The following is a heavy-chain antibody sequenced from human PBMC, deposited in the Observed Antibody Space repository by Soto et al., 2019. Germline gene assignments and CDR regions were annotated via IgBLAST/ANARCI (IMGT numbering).Heavy chain of an antibody. CDR1: GFTFSSYG. Sequence: PGGSLRLSCAASGFTFSSYGMHWVRKAPGKGLEWVAVIWYDGSNKYYADTVKGRFTISRDNSKNTLYLQMNSLRAEDTAVYYFARADTTGDQSPDYYMDVWGKGTTVTVSS. D-gene: IGHD1-1*01. CDR3: ARADTTGDQSPDYYMDV. J-gene: IGHJ6*03. V-gene: IGHV3-33*01. CDR2: IWYDGSNK.